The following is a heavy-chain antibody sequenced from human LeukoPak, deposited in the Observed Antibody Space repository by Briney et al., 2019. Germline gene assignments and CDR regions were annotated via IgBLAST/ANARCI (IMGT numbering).Heavy chain of an antibody. V-gene: IGHV4-61*02. CDR1: GGSMSSGSYY. CDR3: ARCIAAAGGVDY. Sequence: SGTLSLTCTVSGGSMSSGSYYWSWIRQPAGKGLEWIGRIYTSGSTNYNPSLKSRVTISVDTSKNQFSLKLSSVTAADTAVYYCARCIAAAGGVDYWGQGTLVTVSS. CDR2: IYTSGST. D-gene: IGHD6-13*01. J-gene: IGHJ4*02.